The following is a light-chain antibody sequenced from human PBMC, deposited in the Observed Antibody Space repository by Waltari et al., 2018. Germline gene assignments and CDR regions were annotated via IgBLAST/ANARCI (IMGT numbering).Light chain of an antibody. V-gene: IGLV1-44*01. J-gene: IGLJ3*02. CDR2: SNN. CDR1: RSNIGSNS. Sequence: QSVLTQPPSASWTPGQRVAISCSGTRSNIGSNSVHWYQQLPGTAPKLLTHSNNQRPSGVPDRFSGSKSGTSASLAISGLQSEDEAHYYCAAWDASLNGWVFGGGTKLTVL. CDR3: AAWDASLNGWV.